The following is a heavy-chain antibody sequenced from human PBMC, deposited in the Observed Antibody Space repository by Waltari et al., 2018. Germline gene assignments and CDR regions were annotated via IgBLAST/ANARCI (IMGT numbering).Heavy chain of an antibody. V-gene: IGHV4-38-2*01. CDR3: ARHGGYCSGGSCYLDAFDI. J-gene: IGHJ3*02. CDR2: IYHSGST. D-gene: IGHD2-15*01. CDR1: GYSISSGYY. Sequence: QVQLQESGPGLVKPSETLSLTCAVSGYSISSGYYWGWIRQPPGKGLEWIGSIYHSGSTYYNPSLKSRVTISVDTSKNQFSLKLSSVTAADTAVYYCARHGGYCSGGSCYLDAFDIWGQGTMVTVSS.